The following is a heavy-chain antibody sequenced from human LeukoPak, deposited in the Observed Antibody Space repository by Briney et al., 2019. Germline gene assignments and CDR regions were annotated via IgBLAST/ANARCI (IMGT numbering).Heavy chain of an antibody. Sequence: SETLSLTCTVSGGSISSYYWSWIRQPPGKGLEWIGYIYYSGSANYNPSLKSRVTISVDTSKNQFSLKLSSVTAADTAVYYCARLSGYSSGWYEDYWGQGTLVTVSS. CDR3: ARLSGYSSGWYEDY. V-gene: IGHV4-59*08. D-gene: IGHD6-19*01. CDR1: GGSISSYY. J-gene: IGHJ4*02. CDR2: IYYSGSA.